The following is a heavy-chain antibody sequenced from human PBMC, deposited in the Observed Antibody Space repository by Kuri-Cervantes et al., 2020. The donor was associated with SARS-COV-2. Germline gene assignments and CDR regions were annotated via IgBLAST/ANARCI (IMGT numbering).Heavy chain of an antibody. D-gene: IGHD2-15*01. CDR2: IIPIFGTA. CDR1: GGTFSSYA. J-gene: IGHJ6*02. V-gene: IGHV1-69*13. Sequence: SVKVSCKASGGTFSSYAISWVRQAPGQGLEWMGGIIPIFGTANYAQKFQGRVTTTADESTSTAYMELSSLRPEDTAVYYCARDRVVPGDYYYYGMDVWGQGTTVTVSS. CDR3: ARDRVVPGDYYYYGMDV.